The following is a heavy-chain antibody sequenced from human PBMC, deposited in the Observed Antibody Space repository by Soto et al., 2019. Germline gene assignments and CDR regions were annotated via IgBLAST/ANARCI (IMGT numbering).Heavy chain of an antibody. CDR1: GGTFSSYA. J-gene: IGHJ6*02. V-gene: IGHV1-69*12. D-gene: IGHD2-2*01. CDR3: ARHVPAARYYYGMHV. Sequence: QVQLVQSGAEVKKPGSSVKVSCKASGGTFSSYAISWVRQAPGQGLEWMGGIIPIFGTANYAQKFQGRVTITAVEPTSTASMELSSLRSEVSAVYYCARHVPAARYYYGMHVWGQGTTVTVSS. CDR2: IIPIFGTA.